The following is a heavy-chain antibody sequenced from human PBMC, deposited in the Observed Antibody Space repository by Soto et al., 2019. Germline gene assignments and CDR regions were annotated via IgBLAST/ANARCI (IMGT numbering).Heavy chain of an antibody. CDR3: GRDLRSRLYSNYDNWFDP. J-gene: IGHJ5*02. CDR2: IYYSGST. Sequence: SETLSLTCTVSGGSISSFYWSWIRQPPGKGLEWIGYIYYSGSTNYNPSLKSRVTISVDTSKNQFSLKLSSVTAADTAVYYCGRDLRSRLYSNYDNWFDPWGQGTLVTVSS. V-gene: IGHV4-59*01. CDR1: GGSISSFY. D-gene: IGHD4-4*01.